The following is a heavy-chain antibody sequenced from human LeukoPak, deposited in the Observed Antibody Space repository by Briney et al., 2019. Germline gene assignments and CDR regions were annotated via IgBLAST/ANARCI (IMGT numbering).Heavy chain of an antibody. CDR1: GFTFSSYA. D-gene: IGHD3-3*01. CDR2: ISYDGSNK. CDR3: ARDGTDYDFWSGYYYYYYYMDV. V-gene: IGHV3-30-3*01. Sequence: GGSLRLSCAASGFTFSSYAMHWVRQAPGKGLEWVAVISYDGSNKYYADSVKGRFTISRDNSKNTLYLQMNSLRAEDTAVYYCARDGTDYDFWSGYYYYYYYMDVWGKGTTVTVSS. J-gene: IGHJ6*03.